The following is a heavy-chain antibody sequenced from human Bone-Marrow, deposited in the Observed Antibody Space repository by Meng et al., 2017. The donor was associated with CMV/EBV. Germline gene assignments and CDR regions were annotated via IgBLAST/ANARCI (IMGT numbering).Heavy chain of an antibody. CDR2: ISAYNGNT. Sequence: VQQVEPEAEGTKPGASLKDSCKASGYTFTSYGISWVRQAPGQGLEWMGWISAYNGNTNYAQKLQGRVTMTTDTSTSTAYMELRSLRSDDTAVYYCARDPGLAGNWFNPWGQGTLVTVSS. D-gene: IGHD3-10*01. CDR3: ARDPGLAGNWFNP. CDR1: GYTFTSYG. V-gene: IGHV1-18*01. J-gene: IGHJ5*02.